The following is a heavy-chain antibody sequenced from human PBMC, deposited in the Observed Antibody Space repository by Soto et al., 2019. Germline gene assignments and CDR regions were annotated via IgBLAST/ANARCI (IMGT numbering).Heavy chain of an antibody. V-gene: IGHV3-23*01. D-gene: IGHD5-12*01. CDR2: ISARGGSS. CDR3: AKGSIAYSASVDN. Sequence: DVQLLESGGGLVQPGGSLRLSCAAYGFAFSSYAMVWLRQAPGKGLEWVAVISARGGSSYFADSVKGRFTLSRDNSKNVLSLEMNSLRAEDTAIYFCAKGSIAYSASVDNWGQGTLVVVSS. J-gene: IGHJ4*02. CDR1: GFAFSSYA.